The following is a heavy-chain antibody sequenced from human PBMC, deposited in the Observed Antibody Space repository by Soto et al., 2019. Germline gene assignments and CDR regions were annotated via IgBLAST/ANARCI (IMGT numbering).Heavy chain of an antibody. D-gene: IGHD3-16*01. Sequence: SETLSLTCTVSGGSISSYYWSWIRQPPGKGLEWIGYIYYSGSTNYNPSLKSRVTISVDTSKNQFSLKLSSVTAADTAVYYCARAITFGGGPVDYWGQGTLVTVSS. CDR1: GGSISSYY. CDR3: ARAITFGGGPVDY. CDR2: IYYSGST. V-gene: IGHV4-59*01. J-gene: IGHJ4*02.